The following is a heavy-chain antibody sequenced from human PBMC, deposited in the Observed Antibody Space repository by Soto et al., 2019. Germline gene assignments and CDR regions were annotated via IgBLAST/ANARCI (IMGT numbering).Heavy chain of an antibody. Sequence: GGSLRLSCAASGFSFSSYAMSWVRQAPGKGLEWVSAISDSGGSTYYADSVKGRFTISRDNSKNTLYLQMNSLRAEDTAVYYCAKSIIPGYSSSWYVHLSFDYWGQGTLVTVSS. CDR1: GFSFSSYA. V-gene: IGHV3-23*01. J-gene: IGHJ4*02. D-gene: IGHD6-13*01. CDR2: ISDSGGST. CDR3: AKSIIPGYSSSWYVHLSFDY.